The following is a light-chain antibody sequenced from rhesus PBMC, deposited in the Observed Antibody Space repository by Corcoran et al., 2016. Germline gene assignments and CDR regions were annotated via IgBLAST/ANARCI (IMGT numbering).Light chain of an antibody. J-gene: IGLJ1*01. Sequence: QSALTQPPSVSKSLGQSVTISCTGTSSDIGVYNDVSWYHQRPDTVPRLLIYEVHKRPSGVSDRFSGSKSGNTASLTISGLQAEDEADYYCCSYRTGSAYIFGTGTRLTVL. CDR3: CSYRTGSAYI. CDR2: EVH. V-gene: IGLV2S9*01. CDR1: SSDIGVYND.